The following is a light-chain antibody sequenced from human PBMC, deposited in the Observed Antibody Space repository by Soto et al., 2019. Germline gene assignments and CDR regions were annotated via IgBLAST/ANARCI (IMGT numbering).Light chain of an antibody. CDR3: AAWDDSLSGPV. CDR1: SSNIGRNP. V-gene: IGLV1-47*02. Sequence: QSVLTQPPSASGTPGQRVTISCSGSSSNIGRNPVYWYQQVPGTAPKLLFYTNDQRPSGVTDRFSGSKSGTSASLAISGLRSEDEADYYCAAWDDSLSGPVFGGGTKFTVL. CDR2: TND. J-gene: IGLJ3*02.